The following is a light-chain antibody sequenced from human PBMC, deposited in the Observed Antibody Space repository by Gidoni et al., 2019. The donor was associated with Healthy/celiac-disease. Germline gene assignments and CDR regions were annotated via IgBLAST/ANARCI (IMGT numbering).Light chain of an antibody. CDR2: DAG. CDR3: QVWHSSAHVF. Sequence: SFVLTQPPSVSVAPGKTATITCGGTNIESKTVHWYQQKQGQAPVLVGLDAGDRPAGISDRFSGSNSGNTATLTISRVEAGDEADYSCQVWHSSAHVFFGGGTKLTVL. V-gene: IGLV3-21*03. J-gene: IGLJ2*01. CDR1: NIESKT.